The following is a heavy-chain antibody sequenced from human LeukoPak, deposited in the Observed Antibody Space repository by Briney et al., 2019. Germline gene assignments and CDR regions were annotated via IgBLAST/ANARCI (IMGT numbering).Heavy chain of an antibody. Sequence: SETLSLTCTVSGGSITSISHHWGWIRQPPGKGLEWIGSIYSGGGTYYNPSLKSRVTISVDTSRNQFSLKLGSVTAADTAVYYCARHGSIATGAFTYWGQGTLVTVSS. CDR1: GGSITSISHH. CDR3: ARHGSIATGAFTY. CDR2: IYSGGGT. J-gene: IGHJ4*02. V-gene: IGHV4-39*01. D-gene: IGHD6-13*01.